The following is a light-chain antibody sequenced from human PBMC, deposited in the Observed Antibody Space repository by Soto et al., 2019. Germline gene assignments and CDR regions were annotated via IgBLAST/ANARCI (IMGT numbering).Light chain of an antibody. J-gene: IGLJ1*01. CDR2: VDR. CDR1: SSDVGAYNS. Sequence: QVVLTQPASVSGAPGQTITISCTGTSSDVGAYNSVSWYQHHPGKAPKLIIYVDRNRPSGVFTRFSAYKSGNTASLTISRPQAEDEADYYCSAYTDSSTYVFGTGTKVTVL. V-gene: IGLV2-14*01. CDR3: SAYTDSSTYV.